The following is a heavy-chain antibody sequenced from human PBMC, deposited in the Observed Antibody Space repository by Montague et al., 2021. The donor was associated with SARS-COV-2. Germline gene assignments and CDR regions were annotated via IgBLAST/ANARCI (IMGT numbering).Heavy chain of an antibody. CDR2: IYGDDDN. V-gene: IGHV2-5*02. J-gene: IGHJ5*02. CDR3: AHFGILRYFDP. Sequence: VKPTQTLTLTCTFSGFSLSTSEVGVGWIRQPPGKAPGFLALIYGDDDNRYKPSLKSRLTITKVTSKNQVVLTMTNVDPVDTATYYCAHFGILRYFDPWGQGTLVTVSS. D-gene: IGHD3-9*01. CDR1: GFSLSTSEVG.